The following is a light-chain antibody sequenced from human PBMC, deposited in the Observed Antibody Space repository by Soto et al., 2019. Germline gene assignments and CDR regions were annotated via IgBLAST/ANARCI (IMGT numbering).Light chain of an antibody. V-gene: IGKV1-39*01. J-gene: IGKJ2*01. CDR1: QSINIY. Sequence: IQMTQSPSSLSASVGDSVTVTCRASQSINIYLNWYQQKPGKAPTLLIYGASSLQSGVPSRFTGGGSRTDVTLTISSLHPEDFATYYWQQSYRSPYTFGQGTKLEIK. CDR2: GAS. CDR3: QQSYRSPYT.